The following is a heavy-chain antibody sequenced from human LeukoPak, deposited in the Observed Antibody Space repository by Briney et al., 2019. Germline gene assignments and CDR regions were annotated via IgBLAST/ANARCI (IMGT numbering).Heavy chain of an antibody. D-gene: IGHD2-2*01. CDR2: INHSGST. J-gene: IGHJ4*02. CDR3: ARGLFSRVADY. Sequence: NTSETLSLTCAVYGGSFSGYYWSWIRQPPGKGLEWIGEINHSGSTNYNPSLKSRVTISVDTSKNQFSLKLSSVTAADTAVYYCARGLFSRVADYWGQGTLVTVSS. CDR1: GGSFSGYY. V-gene: IGHV4-34*01.